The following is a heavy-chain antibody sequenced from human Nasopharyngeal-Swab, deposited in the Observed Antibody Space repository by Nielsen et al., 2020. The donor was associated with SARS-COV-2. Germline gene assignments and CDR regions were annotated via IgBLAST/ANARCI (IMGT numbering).Heavy chain of an antibody. CDR1: GYDFVGYY. V-gene: IGHV1-2*02. D-gene: IGHD5-24*01. CDR2: MNPNGGDT. Sequence: ASVKVSCKTSGYDFVGYYIHWVRQAPGHGLEWVGWMNPNGGDTNYAQKFQGRVTITGDRSISTAYLEVTALTSDDTAIFYCARAPDGWPSLLENWGQGTLITVSS. CDR3: ARAPDGWPSLLEN. J-gene: IGHJ1*01.